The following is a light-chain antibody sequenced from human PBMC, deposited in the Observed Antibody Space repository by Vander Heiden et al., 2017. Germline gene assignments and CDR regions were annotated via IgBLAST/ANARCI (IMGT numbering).Light chain of an antibody. J-gene: IGKJ4*01. CDR3: LQRNIWPLT. Sequence: DIVLTPSPASLSLSPGENATLSCRASQSVGRYVAWYQQRPGQAPRLLIYGASKRATGIPARFSGSGSGTDFTLTISSLQSEDSAVYYCLQRNIWPLTFGGGTRVEIK. CDR1: QSVGRY. CDR2: GAS. V-gene: IGKV3-11*01.